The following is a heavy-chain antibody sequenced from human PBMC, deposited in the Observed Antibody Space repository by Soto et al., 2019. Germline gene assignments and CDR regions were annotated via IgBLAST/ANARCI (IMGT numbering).Heavy chain of an antibody. CDR2: NRSKANSYAT. V-gene: IGHV3-73*02. D-gene: IGHD3-3*01. Sequence: EVQLVESGGGLLQPGGSLKLSCAASGFTFSGSAMHWVRQASGKGLEWVGRNRSKANSYATAYAASLKGWFTISRDDSKNTAYLQMDSLKTEDTAVYYCTSQIERLLEWLDFAYWGQGTLVTVSS. CDR3: TSQIERLLEWLDFAY. J-gene: IGHJ4*02. CDR1: GFTFSGSA.